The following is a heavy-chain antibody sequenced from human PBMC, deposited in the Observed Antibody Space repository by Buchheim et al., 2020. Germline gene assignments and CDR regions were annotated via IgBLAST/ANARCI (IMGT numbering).Heavy chain of an antibody. D-gene: IGHD6-19*01. CDR3: ARDPNLRYSSGSHIYY. V-gene: IGHV3-7*01. CDR1: GFTFSSYW. CDR2: IKQDGSEK. Sequence: EVQLVESGGGLVQPGGSLRLSCAASGFTFSSYWMSWVRQAPGKGLEWVTNIKQDGSEKYYVDSVKGRFTISRDNAKNSLYLQMNSLRAEDTAVYYCARDPNLRYSSGSHIYYWGQGTL. J-gene: IGHJ4*02.